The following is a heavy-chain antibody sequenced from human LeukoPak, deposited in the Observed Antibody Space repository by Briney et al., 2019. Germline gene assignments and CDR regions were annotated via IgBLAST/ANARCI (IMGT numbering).Heavy chain of an antibody. V-gene: IGHV5-51*01. CDR3: ARRVVDTAMVRGFDI. J-gene: IGHJ3*02. CDR1: GYSFTKFW. CDR2: IYPGDSDI. Sequence: GESLRTSCKGSGYSFTKFWIGWVRQMPGKGLEWMGIIYPGDSDIRYSPSFQGQVTISADKSISIAYLQWSSLKASDTAMYYCARRVVDTAMVRGFDIWGQGTMVTVSS. D-gene: IGHD5-18*01.